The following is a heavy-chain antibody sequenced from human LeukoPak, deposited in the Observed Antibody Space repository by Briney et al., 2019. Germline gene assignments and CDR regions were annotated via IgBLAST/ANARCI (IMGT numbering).Heavy chain of an antibody. CDR3: AYTNHLTY. CDR1: GLTFSGQW. Sequence: PRGSLRLSCAASGLTFSGQWMNWVRQAPGQGLEWEANIKYDGSEEYYADSVKGRFTISRDNAKNSLSLQMNYVRAGDTAIYYCAYTNHLTYWGQGTLVTVSS. J-gene: IGHJ4*02. D-gene: IGHD3-16*01. V-gene: IGHV3-7*01. CDR2: IKYDGSEE.